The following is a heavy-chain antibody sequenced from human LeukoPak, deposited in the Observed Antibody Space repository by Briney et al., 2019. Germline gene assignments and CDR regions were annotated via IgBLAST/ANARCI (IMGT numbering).Heavy chain of an antibody. CDR1: DGSISSYY. D-gene: IGHD4-17*01. Sequence: SETLSLTCSVSDGSISSYYWSWIRQPPGKGLEWIGYIYYSGSTNYNPSLKSRVTISVDTSKNQFSLKLSSVTAADTAVYYCARVRADYGDYAIDYWGQGTLVTVSS. V-gene: IGHV4-59*01. CDR3: ARVRADYGDYAIDY. CDR2: IYYSGST. J-gene: IGHJ4*02.